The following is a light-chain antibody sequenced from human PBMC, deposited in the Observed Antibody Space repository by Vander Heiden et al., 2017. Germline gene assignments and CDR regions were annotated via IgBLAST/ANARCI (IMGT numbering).Light chain of an antibody. CDR3: QQDGSSPAWT. Sequence: DIVLTQSPGTLSLSPGDRATLSCRASQSVSSSYLAWYQQKPGQAPRLLIYGASSRATGITDRFSGSGSGTDFTLTISRLEPEDFAVYYCQQDGSSPAWTFGQGTKVEIK. CDR1: QSVSSSY. CDR2: GAS. V-gene: IGKV3-20*01. J-gene: IGKJ1*01.